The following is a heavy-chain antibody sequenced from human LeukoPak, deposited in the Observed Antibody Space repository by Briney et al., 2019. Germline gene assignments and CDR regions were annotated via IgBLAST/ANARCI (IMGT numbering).Heavy chain of an antibody. Sequence: PGGSLRLSCAASGFTFSSYSMNWVRQAPGKGLEWVSYISSSSSTIYYADSVKGRFTISRDNAKNSLYLQMNSLRAEDTAVYHCARDGVLAAAGRNWFDPWGQGTLVTVSS. J-gene: IGHJ5*02. CDR1: GFTFSSYS. V-gene: IGHV3-48*01. D-gene: IGHD6-13*01. CDR2: ISSSSSTI. CDR3: ARDGVLAAAGRNWFDP.